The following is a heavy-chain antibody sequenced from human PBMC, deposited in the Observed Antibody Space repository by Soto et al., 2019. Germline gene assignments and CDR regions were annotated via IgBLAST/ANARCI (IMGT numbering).Heavy chain of an antibody. CDR2: IHHSGST. J-gene: IGHJ4*02. D-gene: IGHD5-18*01. CDR1: GGSISSSNW. Sequence: SETLSLTCAVSGGSISSSNWWSWVRQPPGKGLEWIGEIHHSGSTNYNPSLKSRVTISVDKSKNQFSLKLSSVTAADTAAYYCARDQDTAMGGIDYWGQGTLVTVSS. CDR3: ARDQDTAMGGIDY. V-gene: IGHV4-4*02.